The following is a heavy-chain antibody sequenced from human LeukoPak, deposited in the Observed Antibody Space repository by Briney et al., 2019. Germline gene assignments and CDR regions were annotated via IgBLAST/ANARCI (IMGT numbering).Heavy chain of an antibody. D-gene: IGHD3-10*01. CDR1: GYTFTGYY. CDR3: ARFRGDPEAYFDY. V-gene: IGHV1-2*06. J-gene: IGHJ4*02. Sequence: GASEKVSCKASGYTFTGYYMHWVRQAPGQGLEWMGRINPNSGGTNYAQKFQGRVTMTRDTSISTAYMELSRLRSDDTAVYYCARFRGDPEAYFDYWGQGTLVTVSS. CDR2: INPNSGGT.